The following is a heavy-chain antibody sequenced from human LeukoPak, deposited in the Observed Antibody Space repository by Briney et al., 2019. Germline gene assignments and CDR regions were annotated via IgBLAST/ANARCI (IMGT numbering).Heavy chain of an antibody. Sequence: GGSLRLSCAAFGFTFSSYGMHWVRQAPGKGLEWVAFIRYDGSNKYYADSVKGRFTISRDNSKNTLYLQMNSLRAEDTAVYYCAKDLSGPGIAAAGGYWGQGTLVTVSS. CDR2: IRYDGSNK. CDR1: GFTFSSYG. J-gene: IGHJ4*02. D-gene: IGHD6-13*01. V-gene: IGHV3-30*02. CDR3: AKDLSGPGIAAAGGY.